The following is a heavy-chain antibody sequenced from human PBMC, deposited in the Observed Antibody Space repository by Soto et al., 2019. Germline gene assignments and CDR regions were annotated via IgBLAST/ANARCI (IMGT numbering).Heavy chain of an antibody. V-gene: IGHV3-15*01. CDR3: TAEAYCGSNVCYHYCYCYAVDV. CDR2: IKSRTDGATA. CDR1: GSTFTSAW. J-gene: IGHJ6*02. Sequence: PGGSLRLSCAGSGSTFTSAWVSWVRQAPGKGLEGVGRIKSRTDGATADYAAPMIGRFTISTDDATATVYLYMNSLRTDVTAVYYCTAEAYCGSNVCYHYCYCYAVDVWGPGSMVTVSS. D-gene: IGHD3-16*01.